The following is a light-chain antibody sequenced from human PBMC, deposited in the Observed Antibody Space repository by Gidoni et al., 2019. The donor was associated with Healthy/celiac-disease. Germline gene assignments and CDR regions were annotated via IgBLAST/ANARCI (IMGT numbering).Light chain of an antibody. J-gene: IGLJ3*02. Sequence: QSVLTQPPSASGPPGPRVTISCSGSSSNIGSNYVYWYQQPPGTAPNLLIYSNNQRPSGVPDRFSGSKSGTSASLAISGLRSEDEADYYCAAWDDSLSGVFGGGTKLTVL. V-gene: IGLV1-47*02. CDR3: AAWDDSLSGV. CDR1: SSNIGSNY. CDR2: SNN.